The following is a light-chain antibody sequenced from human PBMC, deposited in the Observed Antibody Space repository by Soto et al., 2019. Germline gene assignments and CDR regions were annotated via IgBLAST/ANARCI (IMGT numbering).Light chain of an antibody. CDR3: QKYYSAPFT. CDR1: QSIGLA. J-gene: IGKJ3*01. V-gene: IGKV3-11*01. CDR2: DAS. Sequence: EIVLTQSPATLSLSPGERATLSCRASQSIGLAIAWYQHKPGQAPRLLIFDASQRATGIPARFRGSGSGTDFTLSISSLEPEDFATYYCQKYYSAPFTFGPGTIVDLK.